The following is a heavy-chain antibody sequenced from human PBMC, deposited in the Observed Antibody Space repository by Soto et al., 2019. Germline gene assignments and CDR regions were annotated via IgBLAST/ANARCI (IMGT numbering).Heavy chain of an antibody. CDR2: IYWDDDK. V-gene: IGHV2-5*02. CDR1: GFSLSTSGGG. D-gene: IGHD1-1*01. CDR3: TYRRNWKWTFAF. Sequence: QITLKESGPTLVKPTQTLTLTCTFSGFSLSTSGGGVGWIRQPPGKALEWLALIYWDDDKRYRPSLKSRLTSTKDTFKNQVVLTMTNMDPVDTGTYYCTYRRNWKWTFAFWGQGTLVTVSS. J-gene: IGHJ4*02.